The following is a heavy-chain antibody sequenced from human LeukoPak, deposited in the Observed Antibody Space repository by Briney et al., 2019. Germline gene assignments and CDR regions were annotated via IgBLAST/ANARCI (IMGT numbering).Heavy chain of an antibody. Sequence: GSLRPSCVDSGFTFTNAWMSWVRQPPGKGLEWIGEINHSGSTNYNPSLKSRVTISVDTSKNQFSLKLSSVTAADTAVYYCARGLGSGYSSDWGQGTLVTVSS. D-gene: IGHD3-22*01. CDR1: GFTFTNAW. V-gene: IGHV4-34*01. CDR2: INHSGST. CDR3: ARGLGSGYSSD. J-gene: IGHJ4*02.